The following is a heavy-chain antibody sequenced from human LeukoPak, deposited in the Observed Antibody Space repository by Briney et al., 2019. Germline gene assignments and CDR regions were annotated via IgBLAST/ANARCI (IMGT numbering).Heavy chain of an antibody. V-gene: IGHV3-23*01. CDR1: GFTFSSYA. J-gene: IGHJ5*02. D-gene: IGHD3-10*01. Sequence: GGSLRLSCAASGFTFSSYAMSWVRQSPGKGLEWVSTISGRGGSTYYADSVKGRFTISRDNSKNTLYLQMNSLRAEDTAVYYCARDSTDGSGVAPWGQGTLVTVSS. CDR2: ISGRGGST. CDR3: ARDSTDGSGVAP.